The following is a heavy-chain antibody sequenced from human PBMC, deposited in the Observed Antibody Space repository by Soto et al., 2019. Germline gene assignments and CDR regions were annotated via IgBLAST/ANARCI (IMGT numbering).Heavy chain of an antibody. J-gene: IGHJ5*02. Sequence: SETLSLTCAVSGYSISSGYYWGWIRQPPGKGLEWIGSIYHSGSTYYNPSLKSRVTISVDTSKNQFSLKLSSVTAADTAVYYCARHCGGDCSANWFDLWGQGTLVTVSS. CDR1: GYSISSGYY. CDR2: IYHSGST. CDR3: ARHCGGDCSANWFDL. D-gene: IGHD2-21*02. V-gene: IGHV4-38-2*01.